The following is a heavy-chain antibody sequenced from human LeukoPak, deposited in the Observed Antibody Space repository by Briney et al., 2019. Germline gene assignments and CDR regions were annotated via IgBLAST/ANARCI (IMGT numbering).Heavy chain of an antibody. CDR2: ISSSGSTI. Sequence: PGGSLRLSCAASGFTFSDYYMSWIRQAPGKGLEWVSYISSSGSTIYYAGSVKGRFTISRDNAKNSLYLQMNSLRAEDTAMYYCAREVSMGIVVVPAAIGFDYWGQGTLVTVSS. V-gene: IGHV3-11*01. D-gene: IGHD2-2*03. CDR1: GFTFSDYY. J-gene: IGHJ4*02. CDR3: AREVSMGIVVVPAAIGFDY.